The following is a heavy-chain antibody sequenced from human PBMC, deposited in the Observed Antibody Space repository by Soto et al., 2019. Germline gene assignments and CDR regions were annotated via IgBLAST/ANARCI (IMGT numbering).Heavy chain of an antibody. V-gene: IGHV3-23*01. CDR2: ISGSGGST. Sequence: EVQLLESGGGLVQPGGSLRLSCAASGLTFSSYAMSWVRQAPGKGLEWVSAISGSGGSTYYADSVKGRFTISRDNYKNTLDLQMNSLRAEDTGVYYCAKNDGSYYEGYFDYWGQGTLVTVSS. D-gene: IGHD1-26*01. CDR1: GLTFSSYA. CDR3: AKNDGSYYEGYFDY. J-gene: IGHJ4*02.